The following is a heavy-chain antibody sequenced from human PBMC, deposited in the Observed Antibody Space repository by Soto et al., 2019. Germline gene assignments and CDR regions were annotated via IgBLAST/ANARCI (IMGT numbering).Heavy chain of an antibody. J-gene: IGHJ5*02. CDR1: GASISSTYW. CDR2: IYHTGST. V-gene: IGHV4-4*02. Sequence: QVQLRESGPGLVKPSGTLSLTYVVSGASISSTYWWSWVRQPPGKGLEWIGEIYHTGSTKYNPSLKSRVTISIDKSNNEFSLKLNSVTAADTAVYYCATLPPRIEVVVTPIPTWGQGIVVIVSS. D-gene: IGHD2-21*02. CDR3: ATLPPRIEVVVTPIPT.